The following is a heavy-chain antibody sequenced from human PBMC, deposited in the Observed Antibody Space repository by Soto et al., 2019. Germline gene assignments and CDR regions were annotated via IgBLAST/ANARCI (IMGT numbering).Heavy chain of an antibody. J-gene: IGHJ4*02. D-gene: IGHD2-15*01. CDR3: ARGDELGSGYFDY. Sequence: SVKVSCKSSVCTFSSYAISWVRQAPGEGLEWIGGIIPIFGTANYAKKFQGRVTITANESMSTAYMELSSLRSEDTAVYNCARGDELGSGYFDYWGQGTMVTVSS. CDR1: VCTFSSYA. V-gene: IGHV1-69*13. CDR2: IIPIFGTA.